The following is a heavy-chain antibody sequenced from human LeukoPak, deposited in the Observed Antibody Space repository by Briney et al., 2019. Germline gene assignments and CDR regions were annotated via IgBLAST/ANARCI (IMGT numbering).Heavy chain of an antibody. Sequence: ASVKVSCKAPGYTFTSYGISWVRQAPGQGLEWMGWISAYNGNTNYAQKLQGRVTMTTDTSTSTAYMELRSLRSDDTAVYYCVLCYGSGSYFMLDYWGQGTLVTVSS. D-gene: IGHD3-10*01. V-gene: IGHV1-18*01. CDR3: VLCYGSGSYFMLDY. CDR2: ISAYNGNT. CDR1: GYTFTSYG. J-gene: IGHJ4*02.